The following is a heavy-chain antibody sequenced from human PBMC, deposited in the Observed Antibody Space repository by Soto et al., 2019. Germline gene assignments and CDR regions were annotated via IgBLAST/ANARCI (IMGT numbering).Heavy chain of an antibody. J-gene: IGHJ4*02. D-gene: IGHD4-17*01. V-gene: IGHV3-48*02. Sequence: GGSLRLSCAASGFTFSSYSMNWVRQAPGKGLEWVSYISSSSSTIYYADSVKGRFTISRDNTKNSLYLQMNSLRDEDKAVYYCARDLVRYGDYEINYFDYWGQGTLVTVSS. CDR1: GFTFSSYS. CDR2: ISSSSSTI. CDR3: ARDLVRYGDYEINYFDY.